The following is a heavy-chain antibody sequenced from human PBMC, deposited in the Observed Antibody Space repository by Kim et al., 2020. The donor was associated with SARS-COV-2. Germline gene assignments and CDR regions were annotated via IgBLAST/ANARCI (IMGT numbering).Heavy chain of an antibody. CDR2: ISSSGSTV. D-gene: IGHD3-10*01. J-gene: IGHJ4*02. CDR3: AREFLCQDGSGSYWYDY. Sequence: GGSLRLSCAASGFSFSNYEMNWVRQAPGKGLEWISYISSSGSTVYYADSVKGRFTISRDNAKNSLYLQMNSLRAEDTAVYYCAREFLCQDGSGSYWYDYWGQGNLVTVSS. CDR1: GFSFSNYE. V-gene: IGHV3-48*03.